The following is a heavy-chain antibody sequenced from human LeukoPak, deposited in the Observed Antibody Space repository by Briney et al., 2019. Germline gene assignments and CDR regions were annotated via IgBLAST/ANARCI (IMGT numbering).Heavy chain of an antibody. V-gene: IGHV4-39*07. J-gene: IGHJ4*02. CDR1: GGSISSSSYY. Sequence: SETLSLTCTVSGGSISSSSYYWGWIRQPPGKGLEWIGSIYYSGSTYYNPSLKSRVTISVDTSKNQFSLKLSSVTAADTAVYYCASVRYSGSLAFDYWGQGTLVTVSS. CDR3: ASVRYSGSLAFDY. D-gene: IGHD1-26*01. CDR2: IYYSGST.